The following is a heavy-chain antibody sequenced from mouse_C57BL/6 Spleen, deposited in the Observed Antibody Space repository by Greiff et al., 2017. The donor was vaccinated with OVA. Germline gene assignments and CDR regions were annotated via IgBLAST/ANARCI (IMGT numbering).Heavy chain of an antibody. J-gene: IGHJ3*01. V-gene: IGHV1-67*01. CDR1: GYTFTDYA. Sequence: VQLQQSGPELVRPGVSVKISCKGSGYTFTDYAMHWVKQSHAKSLEWIGVISTYYGDASYNQKFQDKATMTVDKSSSTAYMELARLTSEDSAVYYCASQEEQLRAWCAYWGQGTLVTVSA. CDR2: ISTYYGDA. CDR3: ASQEEQLRAWCAY. D-gene: IGHD3-2*02.